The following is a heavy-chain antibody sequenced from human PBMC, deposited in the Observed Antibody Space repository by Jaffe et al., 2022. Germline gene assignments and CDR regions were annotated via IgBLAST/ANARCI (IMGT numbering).Heavy chain of an antibody. J-gene: IGHJ5*02. D-gene: IGHD4-4*01. Sequence: QLQLQESGPGLVKPSETLSLTCTVSGGSISSSSYYWGWIRQPPGKGLEWIGSIYYSGSTYYNPSLKSRVTISVDTSKNQFSLKLSSVTAADTAVYYCARQGFTVTSMGWFDPWGQGTLVTVSS. CDR1: GGSISSSSYY. CDR2: IYYSGST. CDR3: ARQGFTVTSMGWFDP. V-gene: IGHV4-39*01.